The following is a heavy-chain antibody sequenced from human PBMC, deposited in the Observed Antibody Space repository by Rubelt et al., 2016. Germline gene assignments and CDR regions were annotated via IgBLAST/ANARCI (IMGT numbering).Heavy chain of an antibody. D-gene: IGHD2-21*01. J-gene: IGHJ4*02. V-gene: IGHV3-21*01. CDR3: AKDPSVFPLPYFDY. Sequence: ADSVKGRFTISRDNAKNSLYLQMNSLRAEDTAVYYCAKDPSVFPLPYFDYWGQGTLVTVSS.